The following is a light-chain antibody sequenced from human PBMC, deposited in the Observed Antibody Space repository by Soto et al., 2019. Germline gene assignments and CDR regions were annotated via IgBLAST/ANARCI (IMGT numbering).Light chain of an antibody. CDR1: QSISSY. V-gene: IGKV1-39*01. CDR2: FAS. CDR3: LQTDSVPYT. J-gene: IGKJ2*01. Sequence: DIQMTQSPSSLSASVGDRVTLTCRASQSISSYLNWYQLKPGRPLKLLIYFASSLQAGVPSRFSGAGSETDFTLTITDLQPEDFTSYFCLQTDSVPYTFGQGT.